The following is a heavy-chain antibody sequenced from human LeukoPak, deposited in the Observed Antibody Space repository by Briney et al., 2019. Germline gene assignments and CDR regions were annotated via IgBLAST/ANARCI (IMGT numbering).Heavy chain of an antibody. D-gene: IGHD7-27*01. V-gene: IGHV3-21*01. CDR3: ASHFAPWGSHLFGY. CDR1: GFSFSTHN. J-gene: IGHJ4*02. Sequence: PGGSLRLSCVASGFSFSTHNMNWVRQAPGQGLEWVSSIGRDSSYVYYADSLKGRFTISRDDAKNSLYLQMNNLRAEDTAVYYCASHFAPWGSHLFGYWGQGTLVTVSS. CDR2: IGRDSSYV.